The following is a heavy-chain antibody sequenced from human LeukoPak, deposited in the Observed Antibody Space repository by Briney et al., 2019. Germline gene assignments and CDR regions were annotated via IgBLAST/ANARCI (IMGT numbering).Heavy chain of an antibody. J-gene: IGHJ4*02. CDR3: ARSGSGWTQMFDS. CDR2: TRNKDNSYTT. D-gene: IGHD2-15*01. Sequence: PGGSLRLSCAASGFTFSDYYMDWVRQAPGKGLEWVGRTRNKDNSYTTEYAASVKGRFIISRDDSKNSLYLQMNSLKTEDTALYYCARSGSGWTQMFDSWGQGTLVTVSS. V-gene: IGHV3-72*01. CDR1: GFTFSDYY.